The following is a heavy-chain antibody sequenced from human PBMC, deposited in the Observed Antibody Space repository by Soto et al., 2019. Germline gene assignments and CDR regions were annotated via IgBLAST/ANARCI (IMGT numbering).Heavy chain of an antibody. Sequence: QVQLVESGGGVVQPGRSLRLSCAASGFTFSSYGMHWVRQAPGKGLEWVAVISYDGSNKYYADSVKGRFTISRDNSKNTLYLQMNSLRAEDTAVYYCAKEGRQYCSGGSCHLFDYWGQGTLVTV. D-gene: IGHD2-15*01. CDR1: GFTFSSYG. CDR2: ISYDGSNK. J-gene: IGHJ4*02. V-gene: IGHV3-30*18. CDR3: AKEGRQYCSGGSCHLFDY.